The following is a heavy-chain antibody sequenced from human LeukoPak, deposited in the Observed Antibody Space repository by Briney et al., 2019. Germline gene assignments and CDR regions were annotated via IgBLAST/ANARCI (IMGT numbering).Heavy chain of an antibody. Sequence: GGSLRLSCAASGFTFSSYWMHWVHQAPGKGLVWVSRINSDGSSTSYADSVKGRFTISRDNAKNTLYLQMNSLRAEDTAVYYCARGYSGYDPADYWGQGTLVTVSS. D-gene: IGHD5-12*01. J-gene: IGHJ4*02. CDR1: GFTFSSYW. V-gene: IGHV3-74*01. CDR3: ARGYSGYDPADY. CDR2: INSDGSST.